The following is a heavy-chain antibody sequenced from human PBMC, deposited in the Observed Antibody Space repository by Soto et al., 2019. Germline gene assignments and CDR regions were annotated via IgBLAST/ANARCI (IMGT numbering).Heavy chain of an antibody. CDR1: GGSFTYT. Sequence: SVKVSCKASGGSFTYTLSWVRQAPGQGLEWMGGIIPIFGTTNYAQKFQGRVTITADESTKTAYMELSTLRSEDTAVYYRARLHSHGTYGMDVWGQGTTVTVSS. CDR3: ARLHSHGTYGMDV. CDR2: IIPIFGTT. V-gene: IGHV1-69*13. D-gene: IGHD5-18*01. J-gene: IGHJ6*02.